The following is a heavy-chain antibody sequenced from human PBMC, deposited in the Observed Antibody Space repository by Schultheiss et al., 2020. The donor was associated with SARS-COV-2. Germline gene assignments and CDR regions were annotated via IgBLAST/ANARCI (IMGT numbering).Heavy chain of an antibody. V-gene: IGHV1-2*02. CDR1: GYTFTGYY. D-gene: IGHD7-27*01. J-gene: IGHJ3*02. Sequence: GESLKISCKASGYTFTGYYMHWVRQAPGQGLEWMGWINPNSGGTNYAQKFQGRVTMTRDTSISTAYMELSRLRSDDTAVYYCARDLNWDSADAFDIWGQGTMVTVSS. CDR2: INPNSGGT. CDR3: ARDLNWDSADAFDI.